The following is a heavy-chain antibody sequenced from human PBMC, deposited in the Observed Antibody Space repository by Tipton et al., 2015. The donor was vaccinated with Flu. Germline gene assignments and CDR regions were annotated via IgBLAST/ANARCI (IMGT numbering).Heavy chain of an antibody. J-gene: IGHJ6*02. CDR1: GGSISSYY. V-gene: IGHV4-59*12. Sequence: TLSLTCTVSGGSISSYYWSWIRQPPGKGLEWIGYIYYSGSTNYNPSLKSRVTISVDTSKNQFSLKLSSVTAADTAVYYCARGTVTTFLSYYYYYGMDVWGQGTTVTVSS. CDR2: IYYSGST. CDR3: ARGTVTTFLSYYYYYGMDV. D-gene: IGHD4-17*01.